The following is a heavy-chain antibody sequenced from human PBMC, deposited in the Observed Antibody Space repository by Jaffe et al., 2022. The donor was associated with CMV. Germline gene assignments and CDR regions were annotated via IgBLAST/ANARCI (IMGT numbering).Heavy chain of an antibody. Sequence: EVQLVESGGGLVKPGGSLRLSCAASGFTFSNAWMSWVRQAPGKGLEWVGRIKSKTDGGTTDYAAPVKGRFTISRDDSKNTLYLQMNSLKTEDTAVYYCAAPLQYQLHTLYYYMDVWGKGTTVTVSS. CDR1: GFTFSNAW. CDR2: IKSKTDGGTT. V-gene: IGHV3-15*01. CDR3: AAPLQYQLHTLYYYMDV. J-gene: IGHJ6*03. D-gene: IGHD2-2*01.